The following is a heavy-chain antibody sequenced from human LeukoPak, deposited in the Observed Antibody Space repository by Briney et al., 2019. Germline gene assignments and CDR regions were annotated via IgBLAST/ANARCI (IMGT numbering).Heavy chain of an antibody. CDR2: IWYDGSNK. CDR1: GFTFSSYG. J-gene: IGHJ4*02. D-gene: IGHD3-3*01. V-gene: IGHV3-33*01. CDR3: ARGQRFLEWLLPPLFDY. Sequence: GGSLRLSCAASGFTFSSYGMHWVRQAPGKGLEWVAVIWYDGSNKYYADSVKGRFTISRDNSKNTLYLQMNSLRAEDTAVYYCARGQRFLEWLLPPLFDYWGQGTLVTVSS.